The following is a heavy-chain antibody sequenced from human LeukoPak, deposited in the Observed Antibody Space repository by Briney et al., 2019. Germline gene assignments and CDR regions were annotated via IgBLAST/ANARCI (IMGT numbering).Heavy chain of an antibody. CDR1: GGTFSSYA. D-gene: IGHD1-26*01. V-gene: IGHV1-69*05. Sequence: GASVKVSCKASGGTFSSYAISWVRQAPGQGLEWMGGIIPIFGTANYAQKFQGRVTITTDESTSTAYMELSSLRSEDTAVYYCARDSGGVVGATKVHGWFDPWGQGTLVTVSS. CDR2: IIPIFGTA. J-gene: IGHJ5*02. CDR3: ARDSGGVVGATKVHGWFDP.